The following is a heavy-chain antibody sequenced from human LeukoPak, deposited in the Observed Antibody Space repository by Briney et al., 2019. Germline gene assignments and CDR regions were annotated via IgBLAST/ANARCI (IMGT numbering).Heavy chain of an antibody. Sequence: ASVKVSCKASGYTFTGYYMHWVRQSTGQGLEWMGWIDPNSGDTGYAQKFQGRVTITRNSSIRTAYMELSSLKSEDTAVYYCARWSNSGYYEFDYWGQGTLVTVSS. CDR1: GYTFTGYY. V-gene: IGHV1-8*03. D-gene: IGHD6-25*01. J-gene: IGHJ4*02. CDR3: ARWSNSGYYEFDY. CDR2: IDPNSGDT.